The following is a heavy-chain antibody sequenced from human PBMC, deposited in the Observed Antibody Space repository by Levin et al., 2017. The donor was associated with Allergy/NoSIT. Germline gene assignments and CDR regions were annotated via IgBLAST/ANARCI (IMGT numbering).Heavy chain of an antibody. V-gene: IGHV4-39*01. D-gene: IGHD2-15*01. Sequence: SETLSLTCTVSGGSISSSSYYWGWIRQPPGKGLEWIGSIYYSGSTYYNPSLKSRVTISVDTSKNQFSLKLSSVTAADTAVYYCARHSVAATAPFDIWGQGTMVTVSS. J-gene: IGHJ3*02. CDR2: IYYSGST. CDR1: GGSISSSSYY. CDR3: ARHSVAATAPFDI.